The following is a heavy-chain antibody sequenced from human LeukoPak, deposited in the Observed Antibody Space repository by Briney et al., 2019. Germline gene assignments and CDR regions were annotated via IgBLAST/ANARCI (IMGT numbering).Heavy chain of an antibody. Sequence: SQTLSLTCAVSGGSISSGGYSWSWIRQPPGKGLEWIGYIYHSGSTYYNPSLKSRVTISVDRSKNQFSLKLSSVTAADTAVYYCARVYSSRWYYFDYWGQGTLVTVSS. J-gene: IGHJ4*02. V-gene: IGHV4-30-2*01. CDR3: ARVYSSRWYYFDY. D-gene: IGHD6-19*01. CDR1: GGSISSGGYS. CDR2: IYHSGST.